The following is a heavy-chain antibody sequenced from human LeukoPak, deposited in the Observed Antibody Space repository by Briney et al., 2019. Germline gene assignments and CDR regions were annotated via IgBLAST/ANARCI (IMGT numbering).Heavy chain of an antibody. J-gene: IGHJ4*02. Sequence: PSETRSLTCTVSGGSISSGDYYWSWIRQPPGKGLEWIGYIYYSGSTYYNPSLKSRVTMSVDTSKNQFSLKLSSVTAADTAVYYCARAGDYGDYFSPPPIDYWGQGTLVTVSS. CDR3: ARAGDYGDYFSPPPIDY. CDR2: IYYSGST. D-gene: IGHD4-17*01. CDR1: GGSISSGDYY. V-gene: IGHV4-30-4*08.